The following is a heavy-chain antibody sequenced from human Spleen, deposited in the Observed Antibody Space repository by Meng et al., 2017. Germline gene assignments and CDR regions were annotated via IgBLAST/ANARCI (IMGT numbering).Heavy chain of an antibody. D-gene: IGHD3-10*01. CDR2: IIPNNGGT. CDR3: TRGDNYCFDV. CDR1: GYTFTDYY. J-gene: IGHJ6*02. V-gene: IGHV1-2*02. Sequence: ASVKVSCKASGYTFTDYYMHWVRQAPGQGLEWMGWIIPNNGGTNYAEKFQGRVTMTRDTSISTAYVELSSLTSDDTAVYYCTRGDNYCFDVWGQGTTVTVSS.